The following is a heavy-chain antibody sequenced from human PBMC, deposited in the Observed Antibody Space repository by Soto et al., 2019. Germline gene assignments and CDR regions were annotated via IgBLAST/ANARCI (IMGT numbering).Heavy chain of an antibody. CDR1: GGTFSSFG. Sequence: EASVKVSCKASGGTFSSFGISWVRQAPGQGLEWMGGIIPVFGRPNYAQRFRGRLTITADESTNTSYMELIDLTSEDTAVYYCARAASGYDFWGQGTQVTVAS. D-gene: IGHD5-12*01. CDR3: ARAASGYDF. J-gene: IGHJ1*01. CDR2: IIPVFGRP. V-gene: IGHV1-69*13.